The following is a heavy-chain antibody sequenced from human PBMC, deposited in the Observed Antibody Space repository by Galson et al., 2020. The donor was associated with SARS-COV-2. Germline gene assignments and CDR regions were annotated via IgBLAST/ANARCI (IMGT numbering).Heavy chain of an antibody. Sequence: PGGSLRLSCAASGFTSDDYAMHWVRQAPGKGLEWVSGISWNSGSIGYADSVKGRFTISRDNAKNSLYLQMNSLRAEDTALYYCAKFSSSYYYDSSGYHNSDYWGQGTLVTVSS. D-gene: IGHD3-22*01. CDR2: ISWNSGSI. CDR1: GFTSDDYA. CDR3: AKFSSSYYYDSSGYHNSDY. J-gene: IGHJ4*02. V-gene: IGHV3-9*02.